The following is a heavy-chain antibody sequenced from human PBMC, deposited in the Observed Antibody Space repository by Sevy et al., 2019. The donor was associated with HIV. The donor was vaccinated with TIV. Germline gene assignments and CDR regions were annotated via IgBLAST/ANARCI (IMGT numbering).Heavy chain of an antibody. J-gene: IGHJ5*02. CDR3: ARVGGWEVKSLHNWFDP. CDR2: ISGSGDTT. Sequence: GGSLRLSCAASGFTFSSYAMSWVRQAPEKGLEWVSTISGSGDTTYYADSVKGRFTISSDNSENTRYLQMNSLRAEDTAVYYCARVGGWEVKSLHNWFDPWGQGTLVTVSS. CDR1: GFTFSSYA. D-gene: IGHD1-26*01. V-gene: IGHV3-23*01.